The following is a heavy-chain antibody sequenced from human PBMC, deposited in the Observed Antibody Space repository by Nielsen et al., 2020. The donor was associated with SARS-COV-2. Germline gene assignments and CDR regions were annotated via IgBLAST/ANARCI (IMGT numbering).Heavy chain of an antibody. CDR2: ISGSGGST. CDR3: AKSSGNRDSSGYYYVGYYYYGMDV. CDR1: GFTFSSYA. D-gene: IGHD3-22*01. V-gene: IGHV3-23*01. Sequence: GGSLRLSCAASGFTFSSYAMSWVRQAPGKGLEWVSAISGSGGSTYYADSVKGRFTISRDNSKNTLYLQMNSLRAEDTAVYYCAKSSGNRDSSGYYYVGYYYYGMDVWGQGTTVTVSS. J-gene: IGHJ6*02.